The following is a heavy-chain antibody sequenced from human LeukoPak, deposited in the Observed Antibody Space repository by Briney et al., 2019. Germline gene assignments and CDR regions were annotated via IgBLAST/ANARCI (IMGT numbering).Heavy chain of an antibody. CDR3: ARDEFQMATISAAY. V-gene: IGHV3-21*01. D-gene: IGHD5-12*01. CDR2: ISSSSSYI. J-gene: IGHJ4*02. CDR1: GFTFSSYS. Sequence: GGSLKLSCSASGFTFSSYSLNWVRQAPGKGLEWVSSISSSSSYIYYADSVKGRFTISRDNAKNSLYLQMNSLRAEDTAVYYCARDEFQMATISAAYWGQGTLVTVSS.